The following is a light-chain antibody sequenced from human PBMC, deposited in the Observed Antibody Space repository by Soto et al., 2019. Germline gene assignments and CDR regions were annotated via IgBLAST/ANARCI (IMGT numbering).Light chain of an antibody. CDR2: DAS. CDR1: QSVSSG. V-gene: IGKV3-11*01. J-gene: IGKJ5*01. CDR3: QQRSNWPLLIT. Sequence: EIVLTQSPGTLSLSPGERATLSCRASQSVSSGLAWYQQKPGQAPRLLIYDASNRATGIPARFSGSGSGTDFTLTISSLEPEDFAVYYCQQRSNWPLLITFGQGTRLEIK.